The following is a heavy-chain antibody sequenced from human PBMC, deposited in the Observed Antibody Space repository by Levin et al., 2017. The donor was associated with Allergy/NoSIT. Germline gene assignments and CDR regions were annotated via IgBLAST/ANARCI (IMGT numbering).Heavy chain of an antibody. D-gene: IGHD2-15*01. CDR2: IKPDGSEK. CDR1: GFTFSSYW. V-gene: IGHV3-7*01. CDR3: ARGRRCSSGSCVLLVQP. J-gene: IGHJ1*01. Sequence: GGSLRLSCAASGFTFSSYWMSWVRQAPGKGLEWVANIKPDGSEKYYVDSVKGRFTLSRDNAKNSLYLQMNSLRAEDTAVYYCARGRRCSSGSCVLLVQPPGEGTLVNVCS.